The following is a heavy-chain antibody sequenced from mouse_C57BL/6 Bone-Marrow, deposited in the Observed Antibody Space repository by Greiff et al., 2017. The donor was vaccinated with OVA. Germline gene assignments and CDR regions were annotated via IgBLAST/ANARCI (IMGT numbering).Heavy chain of an antibody. Sequence: EVKLVESGGDLVKPGGSLKLSCAASGFTFSSYGMSWVRQTPDKRLEWVATISSGGSYTYYPDSVKGRFTISRDNAKNTLHLQMSSLKSEDTAMYYCARHEVITGAYWGQGTLVTVSA. V-gene: IGHV5-6*01. CDR2: ISSGGSYT. D-gene: IGHD1-1*01. J-gene: IGHJ3*01. CDR1: GFTFSSYG. CDR3: ARHEVITGAY.